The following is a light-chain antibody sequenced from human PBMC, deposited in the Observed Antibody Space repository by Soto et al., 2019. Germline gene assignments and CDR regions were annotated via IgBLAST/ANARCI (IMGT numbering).Light chain of an antibody. V-gene: IGKV3-15*01. CDR2: GAS. CDR3: QQWIRWT. J-gene: IGKJ1*01. CDR1: ESVGTN. Sequence: EIVMTQSPDTLSVSPGDRATLSCRASESVGTNVAWFQQRPGQAPRLLIYGASTRVAGIPARFSGSGSETELTLTNSSMQSEDFAIFLCQQWIRWTFGQGTRVELK.